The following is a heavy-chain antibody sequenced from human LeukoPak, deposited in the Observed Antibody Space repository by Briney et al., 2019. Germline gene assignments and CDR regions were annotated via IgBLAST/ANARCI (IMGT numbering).Heavy chain of an antibody. Sequence: ASGTVSCKAAGYTFTGYYMHWVRHAPRQGREWIGSTNPNSGGTNYAQKFQGRVTMTRDTSISTAYMELSRLRSDDTAVYYCATALVDPDYDSSGQDNAFDIWGQGTMVTVSS. CDR3: ATALVDPDYDSSGQDNAFDI. CDR1: GYTFTGYY. J-gene: IGHJ3*02. CDR2: TNPNSGGT. D-gene: IGHD3-22*01. V-gene: IGHV1-2*02.